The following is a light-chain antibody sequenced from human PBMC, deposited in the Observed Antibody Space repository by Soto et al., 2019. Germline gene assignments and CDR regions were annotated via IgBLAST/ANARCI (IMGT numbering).Light chain of an antibody. CDR2: EVS. CDR1: SSDVGGYNY. Sequence: QSALTQPPSASGSPGQSVTISCTGTSSDVGGYNYVSWYQQHPGKAPKLIIYEVSKRPSGVPDRFSGSKSGNTASLTVSGLQAEDEADYYCSSYAGSNNFGVVFGGGTKLTVL. V-gene: IGLV2-8*01. CDR3: SSYAGSNNFGVV. J-gene: IGLJ2*01.